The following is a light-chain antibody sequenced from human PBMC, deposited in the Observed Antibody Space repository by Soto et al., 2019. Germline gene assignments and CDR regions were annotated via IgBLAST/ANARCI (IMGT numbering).Light chain of an antibody. V-gene: IGKV1-17*03. CDR1: QGIHNF. J-gene: IGKJ1*01. CDR3: LQHENDPVT. Sequence: DIQMTQSPSAMSASVGDRVIITCRASQGIHNFLAWFKQKPGEAPKRLIYAASSLQSGVPSRFRGSGSGTEFTLTIRNLQPEDFATYYSLQHENDPVTFGQGTKVEIK. CDR2: AAS.